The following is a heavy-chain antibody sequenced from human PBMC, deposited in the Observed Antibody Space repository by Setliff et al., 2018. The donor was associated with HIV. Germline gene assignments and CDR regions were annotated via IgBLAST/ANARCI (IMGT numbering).Heavy chain of an antibody. CDR1: GDTLSIHP. J-gene: IGHJ4*02. Sequence: GASVKVSCKASGDTLSIHPISWVRQAPGQGLEWMGWISAYNGNTNYAQKLQGRVTMTTDTSTSTAYMELRSLRSDDTAVYYCAALGVAGSAPFDYWGQGTLVTVSS. D-gene: IGHD6-19*01. CDR2: ISAYNGNT. V-gene: IGHV1-18*01. CDR3: AALGVAGSAPFDY.